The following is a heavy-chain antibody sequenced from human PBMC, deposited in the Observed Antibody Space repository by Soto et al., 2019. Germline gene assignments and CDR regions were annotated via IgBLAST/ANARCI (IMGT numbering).Heavy chain of an antibody. J-gene: IGHJ1*01. CDR2: INAGNGNT. D-gene: IGHD6-13*01. CDR1: GYTFTSYA. V-gene: IGHV1-3*01. Sequence: ASVKVSCKASGYTFTSYAMHWVRQAPGQRLEWMGWINAGNGNTKYSQKFQGRVTITRDTSASTAYMELSSLRSEDTAVYYCAREPLHALYSSSWYTLPAGPKGGRNQRGFQHWGQGTLVTVSS. CDR3: AREPLHALYSSSWYTLPAGPKGGRNQRGFQH.